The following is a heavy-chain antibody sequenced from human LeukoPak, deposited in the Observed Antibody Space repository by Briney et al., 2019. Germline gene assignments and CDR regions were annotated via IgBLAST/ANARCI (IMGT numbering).Heavy chain of an antibody. CDR1: GFSFSDST. D-gene: IGHD3-22*01. Sequence: GGSLRLSCAASGFSFSDSTIFWVRQASGKGLEWFGRIRTKTNSYATDYAASVKGRFTVSRDDLKNTAYLQMNSLKTEDTAVYYCTTGKMDSGGYSGYWGQGTLVTVSS. J-gene: IGHJ4*02. CDR3: TTGKMDSGGYSGY. CDR2: IRTKTNSYAT. V-gene: IGHV3-73*01.